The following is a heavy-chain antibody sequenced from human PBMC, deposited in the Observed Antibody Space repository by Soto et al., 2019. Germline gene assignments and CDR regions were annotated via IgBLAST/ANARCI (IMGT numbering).Heavy chain of an antibody. CDR1: GFTFSSYG. Sequence: QVQLVESGGGVVQPGRSLRLSCAASGFTFSSYGMHWVRQAPGKGLEWVAVIWYDGSNKYYADSVQGRFIISRDNSQNTLYLQMSSLRAEDTAVYYCTKDSGSAWQFDYWGQGTLVSVSS. V-gene: IGHV3-33*06. CDR2: IWYDGSNK. D-gene: IGHD6-19*01. CDR3: TKDSGSAWQFDY. J-gene: IGHJ4*02.